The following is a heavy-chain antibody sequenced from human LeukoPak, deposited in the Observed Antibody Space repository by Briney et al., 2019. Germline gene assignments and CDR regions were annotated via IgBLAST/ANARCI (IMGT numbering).Heavy chain of an antibody. CDR2: IYHSGST. D-gene: IGHD3-10*01. Sequence: ASETLSLTCAVSGGSISSSNWWSWVRRPPGQGLEWIGEIYHSGSTNYNPSLKSRVTISVDKSKNQFSLKLSSVTAADTAVYYCASYGSGSYYYGMDVWGKGTTVTVSS. CDR3: ASYGSGSYYYGMDV. CDR1: GGSISSSNW. V-gene: IGHV4-4*02. J-gene: IGHJ6*04.